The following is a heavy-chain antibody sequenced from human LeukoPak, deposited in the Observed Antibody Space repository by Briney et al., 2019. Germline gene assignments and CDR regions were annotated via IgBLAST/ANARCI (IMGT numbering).Heavy chain of an antibody. CDR3: ARGLAPDV. D-gene: IGHD3-22*01. CDR1: GFTFSSYA. J-gene: IGHJ6*04. CDR2: ICSNGGCT. Sequence: GGSLRLSCAASGFTFSSYAMHWVRQAPGKGLEYVSGICSNGGCTYYANSVKGRFTISRDNSKNTLYLQMGSLRAEDMAVYYCARGLAPDVWGKGTTVTVSS. V-gene: IGHV3-64*01.